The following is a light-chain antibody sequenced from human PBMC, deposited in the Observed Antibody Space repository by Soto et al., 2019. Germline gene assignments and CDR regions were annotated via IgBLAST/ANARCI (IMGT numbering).Light chain of an antibody. CDR3: QQYNSYPST. V-gene: IGKV1-5*01. J-gene: IGKJ2*01. CDR2: DAS. CDR1: QSITTW. Sequence: DIQMTQSPSTLSASVGDRVTITCRASQSITTWLAWYQQEPGKAPKLLIYDASSLESGVPSRFSGSGSGTEFTLTISSRQPDDFATYYCQQYNSYPSTFGQGSKLEIK.